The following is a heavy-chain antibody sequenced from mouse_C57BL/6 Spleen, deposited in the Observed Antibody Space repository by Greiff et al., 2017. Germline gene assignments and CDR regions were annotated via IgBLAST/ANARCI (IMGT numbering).Heavy chain of an antibody. Sequence: QVQLQQPGAELVQPGASVKLSCKASGYTFTSYWMHWVKQRPGRGLEWIGRIDPNSGGTKYNEKFKSKATLTVDKPSSTADMQLSSLTSEDSAVYYCARGGEAHFGYWGQGTTLTVSS. CDR1: GYTFTSYW. CDR3: ARGGEAHFGY. D-gene: IGHD3-2*02. V-gene: IGHV1-72*01. CDR2: IDPNSGGT. J-gene: IGHJ2*01.